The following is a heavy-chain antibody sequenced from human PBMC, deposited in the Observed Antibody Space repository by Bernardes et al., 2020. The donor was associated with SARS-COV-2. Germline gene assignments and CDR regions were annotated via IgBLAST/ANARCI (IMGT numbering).Heavy chain of an antibody. CDR2: FDPEDGET. Sequence: ASMKVSCKVSGYTLTELSMHWVRQAPGKGLEWMGGFDPEDGETIYAQKFQGRVTMTEDTSTDTAYMELSSLRSEDTAVYYCATGPVRGVVNWFDPWGQGTLVTVSS. J-gene: IGHJ5*02. CDR1: GYTLTELS. CDR3: ATGPVRGVVNWFDP. D-gene: IGHD2-21*01. V-gene: IGHV1-24*01.